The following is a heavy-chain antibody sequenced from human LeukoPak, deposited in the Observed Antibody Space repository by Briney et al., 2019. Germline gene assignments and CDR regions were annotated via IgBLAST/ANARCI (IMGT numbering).Heavy chain of an antibody. CDR1: GGSISSSSYY. J-gene: IGHJ4*02. CDR2: IYYSGST. Sequence: SETLSLTCTVSGGSISSSSYYWSWIRQPPGKGLEWIGSIYYSGSTYYNPSLKSRVTISVDTSKNQFSLKLSSVTAADTAVYYCARLGGFYGSGSYYNPHFDYWGQGTLVTVSS. V-gene: IGHV4-39*01. CDR3: ARLGGFYGSGSYYNPHFDY. D-gene: IGHD3-10*01.